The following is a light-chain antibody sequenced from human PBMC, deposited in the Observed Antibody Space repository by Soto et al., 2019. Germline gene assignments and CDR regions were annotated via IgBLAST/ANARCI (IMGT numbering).Light chain of an antibody. Sequence: DIQMTQSPSTLSASVGDRVTITCRASQSISSWLAWYQQKPGKAPKLLIYDASSLESGVPSRFSGSGSGTEFTLTISSLQHDDFSTYYCQQYKSYPYTFGQGTKLEIK. J-gene: IGKJ2*01. CDR2: DAS. CDR1: QSISSW. V-gene: IGKV1-5*01. CDR3: QQYKSYPYT.